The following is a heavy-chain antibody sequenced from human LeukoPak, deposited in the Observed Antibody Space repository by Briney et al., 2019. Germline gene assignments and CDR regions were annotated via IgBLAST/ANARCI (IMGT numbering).Heavy chain of an antibody. CDR1: GGSFSGYY. J-gene: IGHJ5*02. CDR3: AADARWGSGFDP. CDR2: INHSGST. V-gene: IGHV4-34*01. Sequence: SETLSLTCAVYGGSFSGYYWSWIRQPPGKGLEWIGEINHSGSTNYNPSLKSRVTISVDTSKNQFSLKLSSVTAADTAVYYCAADARWGSGFDPWGQGTLVTVSS. D-gene: IGHD3-10*01.